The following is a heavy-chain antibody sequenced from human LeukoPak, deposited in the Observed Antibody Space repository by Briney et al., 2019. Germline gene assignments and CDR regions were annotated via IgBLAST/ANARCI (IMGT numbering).Heavy chain of an antibody. J-gene: IGHJ4*02. CDR1: GFTFSSYS. D-gene: IGHD2-2*01. CDR3: ARGVGYCSGTNCQLDY. CDR2: ISSSSSTI. Sequence: GGSLRLSCAAPGFTFSSYSMNWVRQAPGKGLEWVSYISSSSSTIYYADSVKGRFTISRDNAKNSLYLQMNSLRDEDTAVYYCARGVGYCSGTNCQLDYWGQGTPVTVSS. V-gene: IGHV3-48*02.